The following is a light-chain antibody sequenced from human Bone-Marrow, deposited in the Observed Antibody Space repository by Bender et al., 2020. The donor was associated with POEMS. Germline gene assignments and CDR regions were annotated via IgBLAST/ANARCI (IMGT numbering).Light chain of an antibody. Sequence: NFLLTQPHSVSESPGKTAIITCTRSSGSIASNYVQRDQQRQDSAPTTVIFEVNKSPAAAPSRFSRSIDSSSNSASLFISALQTEDEAEYYCQSYDPNNHLVFGGSPTLPVL. CDR1: SGSIASNY. V-gene: IGLV6-57*03. CDR3: QSYDPNNHLV. J-gene: IGLJ3*02. CDR2: EVN.